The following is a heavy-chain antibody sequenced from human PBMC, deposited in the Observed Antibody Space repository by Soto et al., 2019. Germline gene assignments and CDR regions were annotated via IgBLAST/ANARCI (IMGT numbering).Heavy chain of an antibody. Sequence: GGSLRLSCAASGFTFSSYGMHWVRQAPGKGLEWVAVISYDGSNKYYADSVKGRFTISRDNSKNTLYLQMNSLRAEDTAVYYCAKAFXIAARRPFYYYYYGMDVWGQGTTVTVSS. CDR2: ISYDGSNK. V-gene: IGHV3-30*18. J-gene: IGHJ6*02. CDR3: AKAFXIAARRPFYYYYYGMDV. CDR1: GFTFSSYG. D-gene: IGHD6-6*01.